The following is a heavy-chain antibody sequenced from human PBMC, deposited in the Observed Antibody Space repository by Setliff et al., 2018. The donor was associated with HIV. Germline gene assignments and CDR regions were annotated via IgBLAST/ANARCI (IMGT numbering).Heavy chain of an antibody. J-gene: IGHJ3*01. CDR1: GGSISSDNW. Sequence: ETLSLTCAVSGGSISSDNWWTWVRQPPGKGLEWVSVIYSSGDTYYENSVKGRFTISRDSSKNMVFLQMNSLRVEDTALYYCARGDVSTWYAFDLWGQGTMVTVSS. D-gene: IGHD6-13*01. CDR3: ARGDVSTWYAFDL. CDR2: IYSSGDT. V-gene: IGHV3-53*01.